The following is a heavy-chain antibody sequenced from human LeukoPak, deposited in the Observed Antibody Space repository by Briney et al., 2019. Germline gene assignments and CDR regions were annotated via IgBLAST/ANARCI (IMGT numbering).Heavy chain of an antibody. V-gene: IGHV1-69*05. CDR2: IIPIFGTA. CDR3: ARNRYSGYYSFDY. J-gene: IGHJ4*02. D-gene: IGHD3-22*01. CDR1: GGTFSSYA. Sequence: GASVKVSCKASGGTFSSYAISWVRQAPGQGLEWMGGIIPIFGTANYAQKFQGRVTITTDESTSTAYMELSSLRSEDTAVYYCARNRYSGYYSFDYWGRGTLVTVSS.